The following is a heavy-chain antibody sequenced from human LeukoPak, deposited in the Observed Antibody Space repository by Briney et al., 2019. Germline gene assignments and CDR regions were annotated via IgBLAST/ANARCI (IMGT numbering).Heavy chain of an antibody. Sequence: GGSLRLSCAASGVTFSSYGMHWVRQAPGKGLEWVAVISYDGTIKHYADSVKGRFTISRDNSKKTLYLQMNSLRPEDTAMYYCAKVGAWEQLFSLFDYWGQGTLVTVSS. D-gene: IGHD5-18*01. CDR2: ISYDGTIK. CDR1: GVTFSSYG. CDR3: AKVGAWEQLFSLFDY. J-gene: IGHJ4*02. V-gene: IGHV3-30*18.